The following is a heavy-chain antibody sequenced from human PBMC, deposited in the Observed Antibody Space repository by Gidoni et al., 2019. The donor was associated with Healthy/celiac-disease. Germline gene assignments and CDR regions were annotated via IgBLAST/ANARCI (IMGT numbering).Heavy chain of an antibody. CDR2: IYYSGST. Sequence: QVQLQESGPGLVKPSQTLSLTCTVSGGSISSGGYYWSWIRQHPGKGLEWIGYIYYSGSTYYNPSLKSRVTISVDTSKNQFSLKLSSVTAADTAVYYCARGTLWPAVTPHPYYFDFWGQGTLATVSS. D-gene: IGHD3-10*01. CDR3: ARGTLWPAVTPHPYYFDF. CDR1: GGSISSGGYY. J-gene: IGHJ4*02. V-gene: IGHV4-31*03.